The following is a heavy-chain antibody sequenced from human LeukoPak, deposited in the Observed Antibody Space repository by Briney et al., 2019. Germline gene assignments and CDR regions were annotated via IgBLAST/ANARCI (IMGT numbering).Heavy chain of an antibody. D-gene: IGHD2-21*02. CDR2: IDPNDSDT. J-gene: IGHJ4*02. CDR1: GYTFSKYW. Sequence: GESLKISCKTSGYTFSKYWIGWVRQKSGKGLEWMGIIDPNDSDTRYSPSFQGPVTISADKSISTAYLQWSSLKAPDTAMYYCARSPSVVTATDYWGQGTLVTVSS. V-gene: IGHV5-51*01. CDR3: ARSPSVVTATDY.